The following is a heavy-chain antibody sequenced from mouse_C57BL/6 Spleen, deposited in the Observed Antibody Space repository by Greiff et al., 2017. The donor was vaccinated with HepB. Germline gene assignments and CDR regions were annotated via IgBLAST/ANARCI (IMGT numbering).Heavy chain of an antibody. Sequence: VQLQQSGAELVKPGASVKVSCKASGYTFTSYWMHWVKQRPGQGLEWIGRIHPSDSDTNYNQKFKGKATLTVDKSSSTAYMQLSSLKSEDSAVYYCASTTVVAWYFDVWGTGTTVTVSS. CDR3: ASTTVVAWYFDV. J-gene: IGHJ1*03. CDR2: IHPSDSDT. D-gene: IGHD1-1*01. V-gene: IGHV1-74*01. CDR1: GYTFTSYW.